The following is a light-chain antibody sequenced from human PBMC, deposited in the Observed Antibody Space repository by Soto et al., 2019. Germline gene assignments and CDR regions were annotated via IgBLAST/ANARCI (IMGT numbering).Light chain of an antibody. CDR3: QQYGSSPRT. Sequence: IGLTQSPGTLSLSPGERATLSCKASQSVSSSYLAWYQQKPGQAPRLLIYGASSRATGIPDRFSGSGSGTDFTLTISRLEPEDFAVYYCQQYGSSPRTFGQGTKVDI. CDR1: QSVSSSY. CDR2: GAS. J-gene: IGKJ1*01. V-gene: IGKV3-20*01.